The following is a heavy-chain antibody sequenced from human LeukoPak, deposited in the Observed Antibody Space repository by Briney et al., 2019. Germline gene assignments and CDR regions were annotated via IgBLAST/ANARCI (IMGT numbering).Heavy chain of an antibody. V-gene: IGHV3-33*01. CDR1: GFTFSSYG. D-gene: IGHD3-3*01. J-gene: IGHJ6*02. Sequence: GGSLRLSCAASGFTFSSYGMHWVRQAPGKGLEWVAVIWYDGSNKYYVDSVKGRFTISRDNSKNTLYLQMNSLRAEDTAVYYCASGPYYDFWSGFRNYYYYGMDVWGQGTTVTVSS. CDR2: IWYDGSNK. CDR3: ASGPYYDFWSGFRNYYYYGMDV.